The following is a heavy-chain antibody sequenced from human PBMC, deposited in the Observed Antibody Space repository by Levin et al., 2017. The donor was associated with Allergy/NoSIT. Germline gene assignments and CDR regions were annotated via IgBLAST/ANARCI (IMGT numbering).Heavy chain of an antibody. Sequence: GESLKISCAASGFTFSSYSMNWVRQAPGKGLEWVSSISSSSSYIYYADSVKGRFTISRDNAKNSLYLQMNSLRAEDTAVYYCARSSRERAAAGTCFDYWGQGTLVTVSS. CDR2: ISSSSSYI. J-gene: IGHJ4*02. CDR1: GFTFSSYS. V-gene: IGHV3-21*01. D-gene: IGHD6-13*01. CDR3: ARSSRERAAAGTCFDY.